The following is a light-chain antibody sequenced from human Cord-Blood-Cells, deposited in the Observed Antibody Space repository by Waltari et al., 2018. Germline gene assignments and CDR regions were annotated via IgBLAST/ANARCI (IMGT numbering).Light chain of an antibody. CDR3: QQYYSTPWT. Sequence: IVMTKSPVSLAPFLGDRATISCESSQSVLYSSNNKNYLSWYQQRPGQPPKLLIYLASTRESGVPERFSGSRSGTDFTLTISSLQTEDVAVYYCQQYYSTPWTFVQGTKVEIK. J-gene: IGKJ1*01. CDR2: LAS. V-gene: IGKV4-1*01. CDR1: QSVLYSSNNKNY.